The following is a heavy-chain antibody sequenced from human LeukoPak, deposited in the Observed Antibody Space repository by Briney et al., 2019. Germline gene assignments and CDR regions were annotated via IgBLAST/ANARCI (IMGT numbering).Heavy chain of an antibody. Sequence: PGGSLRLSCAASGFTFSSYGMHWVRQAPGKGLEWVAVISYDGSNKYYADSVKGRFTISRDNSKNTLYLQMNSLRAEDTAVYYCAKDAVVPAAPSVFRISVVAYWGQGTLVTVSS. CDR2: ISYDGSNK. CDR3: AKDAVVPAAPSVFRISVVAY. D-gene: IGHD2-2*01. J-gene: IGHJ4*02. CDR1: GFTFSSYG. V-gene: IGHV3-30*18.